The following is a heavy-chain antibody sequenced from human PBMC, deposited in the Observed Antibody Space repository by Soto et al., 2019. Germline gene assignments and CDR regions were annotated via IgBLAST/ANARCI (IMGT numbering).Heavy chain of an antibody. CDR3: ARVGQWLGLNTDDY. J-gene: IGHJ4*02. CDR2: IYYSGST. CDR1: GGSISSYY. D-gene: IGHD6-19*01. V-gene: IGHV4-59*01. Sequence: SETLSLTCTVSGGSISSYYLSWIRQPPGKGLEWIGYIYYSGSTNYNPSLKSRVTISVDTSKNQFSLKLSSVTAADTAVYYCARVGQWLGLNTDDYWGQGTLVTVSS.